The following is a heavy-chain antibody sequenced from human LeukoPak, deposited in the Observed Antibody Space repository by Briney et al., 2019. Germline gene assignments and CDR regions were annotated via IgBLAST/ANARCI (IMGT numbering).Heavy chain of an antibody. V-gene: IGHV4-59*01. CDR3: ARGSVRGEFDP. D-gene: IGHD3-10*01. CDR2: IYYSGST. Sequence: GSLRLSCAASGFTFSSYSMNWVRQAPGKGLEWIGYIYYSGSTNYNPSLKSRVTISVDTSKNQFSLKLSSVTAADTAVYSCARGSVRGEFDPWGQGTLVTVSS. CDR1: GFTFSSYS. J-gene: IGHJ5*02.